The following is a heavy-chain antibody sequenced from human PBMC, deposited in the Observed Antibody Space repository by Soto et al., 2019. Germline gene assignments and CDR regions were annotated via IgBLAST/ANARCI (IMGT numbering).Heavy chain of an antibody. V-gene: IGHV4-34*01. CDR1: GGSFSGYY. Sequence: SETLSLTCAVYGGSFSGYYWSWIRQPPGKGLEWIGEINHSGSTNYNPSLKSRVTISVDTSKNQFSLKLSSVTAADTAVYYCARRSGSYAYWGQGTLVTVSS. D-gene: IGHD1-26*01. CDR2: INHSGST. CDR3: ARRSGSYAY. J-gene: IGHJ4*02.